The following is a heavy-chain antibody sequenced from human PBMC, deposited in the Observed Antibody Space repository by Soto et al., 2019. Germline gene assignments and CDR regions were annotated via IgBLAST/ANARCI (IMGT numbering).Heavy chain of an antibody. CDR1: GYTFSDYY. CDR3: TRGLLPTKIRLDLPGY. Sequence: QVQLVQSGAEVKKPGASVKVSCKTSGYTFSDYYMHWVRQAPGQGLEWMGWINPNNGGTRYARKFQGRVTMTRDTSGGTAYMELGRLKSDDTAVYYCTRGLLPTKIRLDLPGYWGQGTLVTVSS. J-gene: IGHJ4*02. V-gene: IGHV1-2*02. D-gene: IGHD3-10*01. CDR2: INPNNGGT.